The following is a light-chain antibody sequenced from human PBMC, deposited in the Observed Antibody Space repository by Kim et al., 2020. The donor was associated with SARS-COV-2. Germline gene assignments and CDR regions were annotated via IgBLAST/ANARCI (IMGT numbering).Light chain of an antibody. CDR1: SSNIGAGYD. CDR3: QSYDGSLSGWV. CDR2: NNY. V-gene: IGLV1-40*01. J-gene: IGLJ3*02. Sequence: QRVTISGTGRSSNIGAGYDVNWYQQLPGTAPKFLISNNYNRPSGVPDRFSGSKSDTSASLAITGLQAEDEADYFCQSYDGSLSGWVFGGGTQLTVL.